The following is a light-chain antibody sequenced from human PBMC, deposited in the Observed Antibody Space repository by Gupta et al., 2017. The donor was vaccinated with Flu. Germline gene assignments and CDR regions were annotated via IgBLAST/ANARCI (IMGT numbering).Light chain of an antibody. CDR2: DTS. CDR3: LLSYSGARV. J-gene: IGLJ3*02. CDR1: TEAVASGHY. Sequence: QAVVPQEPPLFVSPGGTVPLPCGSSTEAVASGHYPYWFQHKPGQAPRTLIYDTSNQHSSTPARFSGSRLGGKAALTLSGAQPEDEAEYYCLLSYSGARVFGGGTKLTVL. V-gene: IGLV7-46*01.